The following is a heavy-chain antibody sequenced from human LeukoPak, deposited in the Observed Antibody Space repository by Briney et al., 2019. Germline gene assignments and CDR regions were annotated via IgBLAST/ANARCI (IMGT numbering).Heavy chain of an antibody. CDR3: ARLPLVGATPYDY. J-gene: IGHJ4*02. CDR1: GYSISSGYY. Sequence: PSETLSLTCTVSGYSISSGYYWGWIRQPPGKGLEWIGSIYHSGSTYYNPSLKSRVTISVDTSKNQFSLKLSSVTAADTAVYYCARLPLVGATPYDYWGQGTLVTVSS. D-gene: IGHD1-26*01. CDR2: IYHSGST. V-gene: IGHV4-38-2*02.